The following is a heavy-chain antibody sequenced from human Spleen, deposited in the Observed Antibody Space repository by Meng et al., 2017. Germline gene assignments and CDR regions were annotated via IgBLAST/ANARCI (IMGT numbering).Heavy chain of an antibody. V-gene: IGHV4-34*01. CDR1: VGSFSGYY. J-gene: IGHJ4*02. Sequence: GHLHRWAERWLNPSRPLSPTGGVSVGSFSGYYWSWIRQPPGKGLEWIGETNDGEDTDYNPSLKSRVTISVDTSKNLFSLSLTSVTAADTAVYYCARGGSGWYSRSYFDYWGQGALVTVAS. CDR3: ARGGSGWYSRSYFDY. D-gene: IGHD6-19*01. CDR2: TNDGEDT.